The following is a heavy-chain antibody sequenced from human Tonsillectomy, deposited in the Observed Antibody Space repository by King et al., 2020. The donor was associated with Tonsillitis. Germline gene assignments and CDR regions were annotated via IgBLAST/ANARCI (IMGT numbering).Heavy chain of an antibody. V-gene: IGHV4-59*01. CDR3: ASGVRDYYDSSGYYPHWFDP. J-gene: IGHJ5*02. CDR2: VYYTGST. CDR1: SGSISSYY. Sequence: QLQESGPGLVQPSEILSLTCTVSSGSISSYYWSWIRQPPGKGLEWIGYVYYTGSTKYNPSLKSRVTISVDTSKNQFSLRLNSVTAADTAVYYCASGVRDYYDSSGYYPHWFDPWGQGILVTVSS. D-gene: IGHD3-22*01.